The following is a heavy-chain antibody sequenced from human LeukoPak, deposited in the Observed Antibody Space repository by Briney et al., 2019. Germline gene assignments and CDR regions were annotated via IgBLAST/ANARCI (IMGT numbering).Heavy chain of an antibody. Sequence: ASVKVSCTASGYTFTGYYMHWVRQAPGQGLEWMGWINPNSGGTNYAQKFQGRVTMTRDTSISTAYMELSRLRSDDTAVYYCARERNCSGGSCYYWGQGTLVTVSS. CDR2: INPNSGGT. J-gene: IGHJ4*02. D-gene: IGHD2-15*01. CDR3: ARERNCSGGSCYY. CDR1: GYTFTGYY. V-gene: IGHV1-2*02.